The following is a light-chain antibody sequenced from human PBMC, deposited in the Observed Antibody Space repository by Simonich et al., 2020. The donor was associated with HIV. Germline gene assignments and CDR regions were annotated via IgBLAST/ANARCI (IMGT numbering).Light chain of an antibody. CDR3: SSYTSSSTWV. V-gene: IGLV2-14*03. J-gene: IGLJ2*01. Sequence: QSALTQPASVSGSPGQSITISCTGKSSDVGGYNYVSWYQQHPGKAPKLRIYDVGDRPSGVSNRFSGSKSGNTASLTISGLQAEDEADYYCSSYTSSSTWVFGGGTKLTVL. CDR1: SSDVGGYNY. CDR2: DVG.